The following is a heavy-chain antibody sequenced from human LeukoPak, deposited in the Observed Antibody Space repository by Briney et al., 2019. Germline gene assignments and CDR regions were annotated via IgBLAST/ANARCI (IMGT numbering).Heavy chain of an antibody. CDR3: ATPRRRDGYKHSGGAFDI. CDR2: IYYSGST. J-gene: IGHJ3*02. CDR1: GGSISSSSYY. Sequence: PSETLSLTCTVSGGSISSSSYYWGWIRQPQGKGLEWIGSIYYSGSTYYNPSLKSRVTISVDTSKNQFSLKLSSVTAADTAVYYCATPRRRDGYKHSGGAFDIWGQGTMVTVSS. D-gene: IGHD5-24*01. V-gene: IGHV4-39*07.